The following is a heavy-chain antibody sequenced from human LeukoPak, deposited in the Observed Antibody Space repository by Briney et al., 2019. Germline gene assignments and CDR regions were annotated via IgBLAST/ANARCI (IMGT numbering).Heavy chain of an antibody. V-gene: IGHV5-51*01. J-gene: IGHJ4*02. CDR1: GYRFTSYW. D-gene: IGHD3-22*01. CDR3: ARRDSSGYHYYFDY. Sequence: GGSLQISCKGSGYRFTSYWIGWARPLPGKGLEWMGIIYPGDSDTRYSPSFQGQVTISADKSISTAYLQWSSLKASDTAMYYCARRDSSGYHYYFDYWGQGTLVTVSS. CDR2: IYPGDSDT.